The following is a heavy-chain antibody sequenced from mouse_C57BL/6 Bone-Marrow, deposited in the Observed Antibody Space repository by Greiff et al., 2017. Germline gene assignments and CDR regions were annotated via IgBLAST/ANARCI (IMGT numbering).Heavy chain of an antibody. Sequence: EVKLMESGEGLVKPGGSLKLSCAASGFTFSSYAMSWVRQTPEKRLEWVAYISSGGDYIYYADTVKGRFTISRDNARNTLYLQMSSLKSEDTAMYYCTRDRDGIFAYWGQGTLVTVSA. CDR1: GFTFSSYA. V-gene: IGHV5-9-1*02. CDR2: ISSGGDYI. J-gene: IGHJ3*01. CDR3: TRDRDGIFAY.